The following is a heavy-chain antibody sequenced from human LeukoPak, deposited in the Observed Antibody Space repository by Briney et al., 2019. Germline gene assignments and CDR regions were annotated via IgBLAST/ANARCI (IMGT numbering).Heavy chain of an antibody. CDR3: AKDPLIAIVVVPAAPPSDY. CDR2: ISGSGGST. CDR1: GFTFSSYA. D-gene: IGHD2-2*01. J-gene: IGHJ4*02. V-gene: IGHV3-23*01. Sequence: PGGSLRLSCAASGFTFSSYAMSWVRQAPGKGLEWFSAISGSGGSTYYADSVKGRFTISRDNSKNTLYLQMNSLRAEDTAVYYCAKDPLIAIVVVPAAPPSDYWGQGTLVTVSS.